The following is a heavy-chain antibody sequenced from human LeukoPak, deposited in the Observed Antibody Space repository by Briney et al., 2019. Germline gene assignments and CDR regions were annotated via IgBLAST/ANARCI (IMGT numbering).Heavy chain of an antibody. Sequence: GASVNVSCTASGGTFSIYAISWVRQAPGQGLEWMGRIIPILGIANYAQKFQGRVTITADKSTSTAYMELSSLRSEDTAVYYCAREFRYYYDSSGYYQRWGQGTLVTVSS. D-gene: IGHD3-22*01. CDR3: AREFRYYYDSSGYYQR. CDR2: IIPILGIA. J-gene: IGHJ4*02. CDR1: GGTFSIYA. V-gene: IGHV1-69*04.